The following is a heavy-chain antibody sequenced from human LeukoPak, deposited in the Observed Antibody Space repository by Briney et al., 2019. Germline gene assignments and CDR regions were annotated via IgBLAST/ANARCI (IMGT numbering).Heavy chain of an antibody. V-gene: IGHV3-23*01. CDR2: VSGRGAST. CDR1: GFTFSSYA. CDR3: TKEDPRFDP. J-gene: IGHJ5*02. Sequence: GGSLRLSCAASGFTFSSYAMSWVRQAPGKGLEWLSAVSGRGASTHYADSVRGRFTISRDNSKSTLYLQVNSLRADDTAVYYCTKEDPRFDPWGQGTLVTVSS.